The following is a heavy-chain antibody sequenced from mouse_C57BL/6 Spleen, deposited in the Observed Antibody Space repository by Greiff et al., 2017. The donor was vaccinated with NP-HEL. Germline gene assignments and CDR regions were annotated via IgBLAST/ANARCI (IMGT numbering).Heavy chain of an antibody. J-gene: IGHJ2*01. CDR2: IDPETGGT. CDR3: TCTVVATGYFDD. CDR1: GYTFTDYE. D-gene: IGHD1-1*01. Sequence: QVQLQQSGAELVRPGASVTLSCKASGYTFTDYEMHWVKQTPVHGLEWIGAIDPETGGTAYNQKFKGKAILTADKSSSTAYMELRSLTSEDSAVYYCTCTVVATGYFDDWGQGTTLTVSS. V-gene: IGHV1-15*01.